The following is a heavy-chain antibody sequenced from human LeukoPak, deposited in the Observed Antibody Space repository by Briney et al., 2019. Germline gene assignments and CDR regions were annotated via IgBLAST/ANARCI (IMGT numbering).Heavy chain of an antibody. V-gene: IGHV1-18*01. D-gene: IGHD3-10*01. J-gene: IGHJ5*02. CDR3: ARDPHQLLWFGELLSDNWFDP. CDR1: GYTFTSYG. CDR2: ISAYNGNT. Sequence: GASVKVSCKASGYTFTSYGISWVRQAPGQGLEWMGWISAYNGNTNYAQKLQGRVTMTTDTSTSTAYMELRSLRSDDTAVYYCARDPHQLLWFGELLSDNWFDPWGQGTLVTVSS.